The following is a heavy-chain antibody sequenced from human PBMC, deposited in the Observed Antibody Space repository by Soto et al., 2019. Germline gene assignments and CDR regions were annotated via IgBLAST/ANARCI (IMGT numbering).Heavy chain of an antibody. D-gene: IGHD5-18*01. CDR2: IKADGSST. CDR3: ARGINGYYAFDV. Sequence: EVQLVESGGGLVQPGGSLRLSFAASGFTFSSYWMHWVRQVPGKGLVWVARIKADGSSTNYADSVKGRFTISRDNAQHTLFLQINSLTAEDTAVYFCARGINGYYAFDVWGQWTMVTVSS. J-gene: IGHJ3*01. CDR1: GFTFSSYW. V-gene: IGHV3-74*01.